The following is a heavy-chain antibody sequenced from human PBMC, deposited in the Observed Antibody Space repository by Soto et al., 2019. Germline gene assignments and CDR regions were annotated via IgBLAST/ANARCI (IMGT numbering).Heavy chain of an antibody. D-gene: IGHD7-27*01. CDR2: INPDGGSA. Sequence: VQLVQSGAEVRKPGASVKVSCKASGYTFTSYLKHWVRQAPGQGLEYMGFINPDGGSARYAQKFQGRVTMTSDTSTSTVFMELTSLTSDDTAVFYCAREMGNTFYFDYWGQGALVTVSS. CDR3: AREMGNTFYFDY. V-gene: IGHV1-46*01. J-gene: IGHJ4*02. CDR1: GYTFTSYL.